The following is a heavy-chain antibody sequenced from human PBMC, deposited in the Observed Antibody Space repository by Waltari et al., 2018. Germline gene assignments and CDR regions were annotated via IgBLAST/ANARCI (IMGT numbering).Heavy chain of an antibody. J-gene: IGHJ1*01. D-gene: IGHD2-15*01. CDR1: GFTSSDHY. CDR2: TRDKANSYTT. CDR3: ANSVVRGPPTVQH. Sequence: EVQLVGSGGGLVQPGGSLRLSCAASGFTSSDHYMDWVRQAPGKGREWVGRTRDKANSYTTEYAASVKGRFTISRDDSKNSLYLQMNSLRAEDTAVYYCANSVVRGPPTVQHWGQGTLVTVSS. V-gene: IGHV3-72*01.